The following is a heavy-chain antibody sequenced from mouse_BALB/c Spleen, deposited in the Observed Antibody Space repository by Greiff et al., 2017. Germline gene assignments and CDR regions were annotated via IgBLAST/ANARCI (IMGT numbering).Heavy chain of an antibody. CDR3: ARGTARVTSGFAY. Sequence: QVQLQQSGPELVKPGASVKISCKASGYSFTSYYIHWVKQRPGQGLEWIGWIFPGSGNTKYNEKFKGKATLTADTSSSTAYMQLSSLTSEDSAVYFCARGTARVTSGFAYWGQGTLVTVSA. CDR1: GYSFTSYY. D-gene: IGHD3-2*01. CDR2: IFPGSGNT. J-gene: IGHJ3*01. V-gene: IGHV1-66*01.